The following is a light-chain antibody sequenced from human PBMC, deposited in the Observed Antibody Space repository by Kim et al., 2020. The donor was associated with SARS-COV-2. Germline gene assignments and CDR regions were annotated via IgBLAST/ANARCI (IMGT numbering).Light chain of an antibody. J-gene: IGKJ5*01. CDR1: QDITNY. CDR2: DAS. V-gene: IGKV1-33*01. Sequence: ASIGDRVTITCQASQDITNYLNWYQHKPGKAPKLLITDASNLQSGVPSRCRGSGSGAHYTFTISSLQPEDVATYYCQQYDTLPITFGQGTRLEIK. CDR3: QQYDTLPIT.